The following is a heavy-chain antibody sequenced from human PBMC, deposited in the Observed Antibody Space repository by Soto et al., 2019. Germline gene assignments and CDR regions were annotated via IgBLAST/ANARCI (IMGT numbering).Heavy chain of an antibody. CDR2: TNPNSGGT. Sequence: SSVKVSCKASGYTFTGYYMHWVRQAPGQGLEWMGWTNPNSGGTNYAQKFQGRVTMTRDTSISTAYMELSRLRSDDTAVYYCARVPNYGGAYYYYHGMDVWGQGTTVTVSS. V-gene: IGHV1-2*02. D-gene: IGHD4-17*01. CDR1: GYTFTGYY. CDR3: ARVPNYGGAYYYYHGMDV. J-gene: IGHJ6*02.